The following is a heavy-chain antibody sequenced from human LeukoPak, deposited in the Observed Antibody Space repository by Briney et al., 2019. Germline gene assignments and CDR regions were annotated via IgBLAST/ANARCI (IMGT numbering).Heavy chain of an antibody. D-gene: IGHD3-10*01. CDR3: ARGSKYYYASGSYSADY. Sequence: GSSVKVSCKASVGTSSNYPFNWVRQAPGQGLEWMGSIIPSFGAPSYAQKFEDRITLTADKSTGTVYMELSSLRSDDTAFYYCARGSKYYYASGSYSADYWGQGTLVSVSS. V-gene: IGHV1-69*06. CDR1: VGTSSNYP. J-gene: IGHJ4*02. CDR2: IIPSFGAP.